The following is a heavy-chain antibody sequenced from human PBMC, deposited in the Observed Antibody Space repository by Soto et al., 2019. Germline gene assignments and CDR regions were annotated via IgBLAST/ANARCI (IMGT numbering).Heavy chain of an antibody. J-gene: IGHJ3*02. Sequence: QVQLQESGPGLVKPSGTLSLTCAVSGGSVSSSNWWSWVRQSPGKGLEWMGEIYHSGSAHYNPSRKSRATISLDKSKNQFSLSLISVTAADTSVYYCARVPCVVVSADDAFDIWGPGTRVIVSS. CDR1: GGSVSSSNW. V-gene: IGHV4-4*02. CDR3: ARVPCVVVSADDAFDI. D-gene: IGHD2-21*02. CDR2: IYHSGSA.